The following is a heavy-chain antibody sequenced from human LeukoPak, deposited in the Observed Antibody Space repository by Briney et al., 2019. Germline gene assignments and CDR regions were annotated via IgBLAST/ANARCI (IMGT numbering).Heavy chain of an antibody. CDR2: INSDGLIT. CDR3: VREGGGSFLDSFDI. Sequence: HPGGSLRLSCAASGNYWMHWVRQAPGKGLVWVSRINSDGLITNYADSVKGRFTVSGDNPKNTLYLQMNSLRVEDTAVYYCVREGGGSFLDSFDIWGQGKLVTVSS. J-gene: IGHJ3*02. D-gene: IGHD2-15*01. V-gene: IGHV3-74*01. CDR1: GNYW.